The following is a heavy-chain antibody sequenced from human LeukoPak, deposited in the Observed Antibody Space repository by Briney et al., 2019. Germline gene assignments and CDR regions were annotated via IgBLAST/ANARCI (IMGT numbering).Heavy chain of an antibody. Sequence: GGSLRLSCTASGFIFSSHAMHWVRQAPGKGLEWVAITWYSGNDEYYADSVKGRCTISRDNSRNTLYLQMNSLRPEDTAVYYCAKDMSDSSGYIDYWGQGTLVTVSS. CDR3: AKDMSDSSGYIDY. CDR1: GFIFSSHA. J-gene: IGHJ4*02. V-gene: IGHV3-30*02. CDR2: TWYSGNDE. D-gene: IGHD3-22*01.